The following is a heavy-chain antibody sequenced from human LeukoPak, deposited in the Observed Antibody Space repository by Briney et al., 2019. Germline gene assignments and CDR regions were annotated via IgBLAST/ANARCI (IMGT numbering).Heavy chain of an antibody. D-gene: IGHD1-26*01. J-gene: IGHJ4*02. V-gene: IGHV3-21*01. CDR1: GFTFSSYS. Sequence: GGSLRLSCAASGFTFSSYSMNWVRQAPGKGLEWVSSISSSSSYIYYADSVKGRFTISRDNAKNSLYLQMNSLRAEDTAVYYCARDHSGSYSSFDYWGQGTLVTVSS. CDR3: ARDHSGSYSSFDY. CDR2: ISSSSSYI.